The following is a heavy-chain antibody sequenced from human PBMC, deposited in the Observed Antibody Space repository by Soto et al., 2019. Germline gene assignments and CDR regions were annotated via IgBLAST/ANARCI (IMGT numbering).Heavy chain of an antibody. CDR1: GYSFTSYW. J-gene: IGHJ3*02. CDR2: IYPGDSDT. Sequence: GESLQISCKGSGYSFTSYWIGWVRQMPGKGLEWMGIIYPGDSDTRYSPSFQGQVTISADKSISTAYLQWSSLKASDTAMYYCARRLGYCRGGSGYSRPSGAYDIRARGKRGTVAS. V-gene: IGHV5-51*01. D-gene: IGHD2-15*01. CDR3: ARRLGYCRGGSGYSRPSGAYDI.